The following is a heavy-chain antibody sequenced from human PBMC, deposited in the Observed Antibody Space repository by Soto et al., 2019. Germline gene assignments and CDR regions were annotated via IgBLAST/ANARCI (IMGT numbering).Heavy chain of an antibody. CDR1: GFTFSSYG. D-gene: IGHD3-3*01. V-gene: IGHV3-33*01. Sequence: QVQLVESGGGVVQPGRSLRLSCAASGFTFSSYGMHWVRQAPGKGLEWVAVIWYDGSNKYYADSVKGRFTISRDNSKNTLYLQMNRLRAEDTAVYYCARGSRSGFDFDYWGQGTLVTVSS. CDR3: ARGSRSGFDFDY. CDR2: IWYDGSNK. J-gene: IGHJ4*02.